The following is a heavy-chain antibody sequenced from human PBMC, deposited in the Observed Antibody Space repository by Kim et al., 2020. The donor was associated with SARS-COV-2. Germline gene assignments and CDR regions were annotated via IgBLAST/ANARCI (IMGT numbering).Heavy chain of an antibody. CDR2: GST. J-gene: IGHJ4*02. Sequence: GSTSYAQKFQGRVTMTRDTSTSTVYMELSSLRSEDTAVYYCARDKGIDYWGQGTLVTVSS. CDR3: ARDKGIDY. D-gene: IGHD3-10*01. V-gene: IGHV1-46*01.